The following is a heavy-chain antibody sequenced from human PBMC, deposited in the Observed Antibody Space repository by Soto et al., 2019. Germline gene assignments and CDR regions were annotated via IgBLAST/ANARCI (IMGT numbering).Heavy chain of an antibody. D-gene: IGHD1-26*01. CDR2: INPNSGGT. CDR3: ARVKRSYYLQDYYGMDV. J-gene: IGHJ6*02. V-gene: IGHV1-2*04. CDR1: GYTFTGYY. Sequence: GASVKVSCKASGYTFTGYYMHWVRQAPGQGLEWMGWINPNSGGTNYAQKFQGWVTMTRDTSISTAYMELSRLRSDDTAVYYCARVKRSYYLQDYYGMDVWGQGTTVTVSS.